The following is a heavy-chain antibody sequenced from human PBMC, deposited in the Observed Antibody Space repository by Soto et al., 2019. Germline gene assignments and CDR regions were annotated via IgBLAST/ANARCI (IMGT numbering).Heavy chain of an antibody. J-gene: IGHJ4*02. Sequence: SLRLSCAASGFTFSDYYMTWIRQAPGEGLEWVSYIRSGGSSIYYADSVKGRFTISRDNAKNSLYLQMNSLRAEDTAMYYCASLAIGTIIRGAPDFWGQGTLVTVSS. CDR2: IRSGGSSI. V-gene: IGHV3-11*01. CDR3: ASLAIGTIIRGAPDF. D-gene: IGHD3-10*01. CDR1: GFTFSDYY.